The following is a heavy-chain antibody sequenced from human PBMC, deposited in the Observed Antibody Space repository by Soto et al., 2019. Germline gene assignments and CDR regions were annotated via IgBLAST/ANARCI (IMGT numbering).Heavy chain of an antibody. CDR1: GFTFSSYA. D-gene: IGHD1-26*01. Sequence: EVQLLESGGGLVQPGGSLSLSCAASGFTFSSYAMSWVRQAPGKGLEWVSAISGSGGSTYYADSVKGRFTISRDNSKNTLYLQMNSLRAEDTAVYYCAKTGGSGSYATTYYYYGMDVWGQGTTVTVSS. V-gene: IGHV3-23*01. CDR2: ISGSGGST. CDR3: AKTGGSGSYATTYYYYGMDV. J-gene: IGHJ6*02.